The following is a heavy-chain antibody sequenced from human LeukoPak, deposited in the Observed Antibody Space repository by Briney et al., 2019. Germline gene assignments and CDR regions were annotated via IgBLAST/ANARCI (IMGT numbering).Heavy chain of an antibody. D-gene: IGHD3-22*01. CDR3: ARDGRGVMDSSGYYPPVGVDY. Sequence: PGGSLRLSCAASGFTFSSYSMNWVRQAPGKGLEWVSYISSSSSTIYYADSVKGRFTISRDNAKNSLYLQMNSLRAEDTAVYYCARDGRGVMDSSGYYPPVGVDYWGQGTLVTVSS. J-gene: IGHJ4*02. CDR1: GFTFSSYS. CDR2: ISSSSSTI. V-gene: IGHV3-48*01.